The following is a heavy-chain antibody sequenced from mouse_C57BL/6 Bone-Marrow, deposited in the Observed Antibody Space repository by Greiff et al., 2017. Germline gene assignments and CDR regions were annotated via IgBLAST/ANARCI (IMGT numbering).Heavy chain of an antibody. Sequence: DVKLVESGGGLVKPGGSLKLSCAASGFTFSSYAMPWVRQTPEKRLEWVATISDGGSYTYYPDNVKGRFTISRDNAKNNLYLQMGHLKSEDNAMFYCSGSSYFDYWGQGTTLTVSS. CDR2: ISDGGSYT. CDR3: SGSSYFDY. J-gene: IGHJ2*01. V-gene: IGHV5-4*03. CDR1: GFTFSSYA. D-gene: IGHD1-1*01.